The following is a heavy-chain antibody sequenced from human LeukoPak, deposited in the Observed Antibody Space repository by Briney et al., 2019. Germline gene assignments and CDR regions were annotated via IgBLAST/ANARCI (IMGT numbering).Heavy chain of an antibody. J-gene: IGHJ5*02. V-gene: IGHV4-38-2*02. CDR2: IHHSGRT. CDR3: ARDHLANLASRLFDP. D-gene: IGHD3-3*01. CDR1: GGSISSYY. Sequence: KSSETLSLTCTVSGGSISSYYWGWIRQPPGKGLEWIGSIHHSGRTYYNPSLKSRVTISVDTSKNQFSLKLSSVTAADTAVYYCARDHLANLASRLFDPWGQGTLVTVSS.